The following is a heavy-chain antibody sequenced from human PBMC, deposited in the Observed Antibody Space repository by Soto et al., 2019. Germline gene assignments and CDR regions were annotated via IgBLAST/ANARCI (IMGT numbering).Heavy chain of an antibody. CDR2: IHYTGYS. Sequence: SETLSLTCTVSGDSISSYYWTWIRQPPGKGLEWIGSIHYTGYSSYSPSLKSRVFMSVDTSKEQFSLSLTSVTAADTALYYCARAAFGPYDSSGYYDYWGQGSLVTVSS. D-gene: IGHD3-22*01. CDR3: ARAAFGPYDSSGYYDY. J-gene: IGHJ4*02. V-gene: IGHV4-59*01. CDR1: GDSISSYY.